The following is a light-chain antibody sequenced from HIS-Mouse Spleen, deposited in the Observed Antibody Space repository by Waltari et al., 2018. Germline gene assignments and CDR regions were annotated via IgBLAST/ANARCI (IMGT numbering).Light chain of an antibody. V-gene: IGLV3-10*01. CDR1: ALPKKY. CDR2: EDS. CDR3: YSTDSSGNHRV. J-gene: IGLJ2*01. Sequence: SYELPPPHSVSVSQGQTARITCSGDALPKKYAYWYQHKSGQAPVLVSYEDSKRPYGIPERFSGFSAGTMATLTISGAQVEDEADYYCYSTDSSGNHRVFGGGTKLTVL.